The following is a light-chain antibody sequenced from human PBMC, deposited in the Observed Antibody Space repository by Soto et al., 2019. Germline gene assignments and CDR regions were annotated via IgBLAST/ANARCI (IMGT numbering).Light chain of an antibody. J-gene: IGKJ4*01. CDR3: QQRGVWPLT. CDR1: QGVGCF. CDR2: DAS. Sequence: EIVLTQSPATLYLSPGDRAALSCRASQGVGCFLAWYQQKPGQAPRLLIYDASNRATGIPARFSGSGSETDFTLAIDNLEPEDFAVYYCQQRGVWPLTFGGGTKGEIK. V-gene: IGKV3-11*01.